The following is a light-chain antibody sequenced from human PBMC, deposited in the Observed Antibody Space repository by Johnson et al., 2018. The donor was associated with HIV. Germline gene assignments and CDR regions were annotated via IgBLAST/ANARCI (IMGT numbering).Light chain of an antibody. CDR3: GTWDNGLSAYV. V-gene: IGLV1-51*02. Sequence: QPVLTQPPSVSAPPEQKVTISCSGSSSNIGNNLASWYQQLPGTAPKLLIYANNKRPSGIPDRFSGSKSGTSATLGITGLQPGDEADYYCGTWDNGLSAYVFGTGTKVTVL. J-gene: IGLJ1*01. CDR1: SSNIGNNL. CDR2: ANN.